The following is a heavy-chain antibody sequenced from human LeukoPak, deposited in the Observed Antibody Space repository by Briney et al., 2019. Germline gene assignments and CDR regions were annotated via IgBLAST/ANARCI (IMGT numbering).Heavy chain of an antibody. J-gene: IGHJ6*02. CDR3: ARDPLSSGYSYGSRRYGMDV. Sequence: SETLSLTCTVSGGSISSGGYYWSWIRQHPGEGLEWIGYIYYSGSTYYNPSLKSRVTISVDTSKNQFSLKLSSVTAADTAVYYCARDPLSSGYSYGSRRYGMDVWGQGTTVTVSS. CDR2: IYYSGST. CDR1: GGSISSGGYY. V-gene: IGHV4-31*03. D-gene: IGHD5-18*01.